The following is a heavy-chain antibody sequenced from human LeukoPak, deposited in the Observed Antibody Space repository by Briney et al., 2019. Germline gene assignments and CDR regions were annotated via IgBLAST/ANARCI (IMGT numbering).Heavy chain of an antibody. D-gene: IGHD4-17*01. CDR3: ARVYGNWFDP. V-gene: IGHV4-4*09. Sequence: SETLSLTCTVSGGSISSYYWSWIRQPPGKGLEWIGYIYTSGSTNYNPSLKSRVTISVDTSKNQFSLKLSSVTAADTAVYYCARVYGNWFDPWGQGTLVTVSS. CDR2: IYTSGST. CDR1: GGSISSYY. J-gene: IGHJ5*02.